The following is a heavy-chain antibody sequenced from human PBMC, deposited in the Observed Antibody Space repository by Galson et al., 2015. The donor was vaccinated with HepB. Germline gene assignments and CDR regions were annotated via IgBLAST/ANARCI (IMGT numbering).Heavy chain of an antibody. J-gene: IGHJ6*03. CDR1: GYTFTSYG. D-gene: IGHD3-3*01. V-gene: IGHV1-18*01. Sequence: SVKVSCKASGYTFTSYGISWVRQAPGQGLEWMGWISAYNGNTNYAQKLQGRVTMTTDTSTSTAYMELRSLRSDDTAVYYCARGGNFWSGYVVVDYYYYYMDVWGKGTTVTVSS. CDR2: ISAYNGNT. CDR3: ARGGNFWSGYVVVDYYYYYMDV.